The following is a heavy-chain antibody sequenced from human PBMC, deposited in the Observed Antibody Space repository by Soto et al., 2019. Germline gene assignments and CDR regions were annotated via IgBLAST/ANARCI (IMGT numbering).Heavy chain of an antibody. CDR3: AREVQVHTPAFVY. CDR2: ISPMFGAA. Sequence: QVQLVQAGAEMQKPGSSVKVSCQSSGRTFNTYAMNWVRQAPGQGPEWMGDISPMFGAANYAPKFQGRVTITVDEATGTSYMQLSSLTSEGTALYFCAREVQVHTPAFVYWGQGTLVTVSS. J-gene: IGHJ4*02. CDR1: GRTFNTYA. V-gene: IGHV1-69*19.